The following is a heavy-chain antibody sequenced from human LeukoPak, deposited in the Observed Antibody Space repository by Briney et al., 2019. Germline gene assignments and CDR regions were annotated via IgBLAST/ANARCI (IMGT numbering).Heavy chain of an antibody. CDR2: ISGSGGST. V-gene: IGHV3-23*01. J-gene: IGHJ4*02. Sequence: GGSLRLSCAASGFTFSSYAMSWVRQAPGKGLEWVSTISGSGGSTYYADSVKGRFTISRDNSKNTLYLQMNSLRAEDTAVYYCAKARQQWLVLPFDYWGQGTLVTVSS. CDR3: AKARQQWLVLPFDY. CDR1: GFTFSSYA. D-gene: IGHD6-19*01.